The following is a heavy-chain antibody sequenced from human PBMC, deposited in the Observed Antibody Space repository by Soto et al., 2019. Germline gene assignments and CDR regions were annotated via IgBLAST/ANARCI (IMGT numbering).Heavy chain of an antibody. D-gene: IGHD2-21*02. CDR1: GFTFSSYG. Sequence: PGGSLRLSCAASGFTFSSYGMHWVRQAPGKGLEWVAVISYDGSNKYYADSVKGRFTISRDNSKNTLYLQMNSLRAEDTAVYYCAKETTSYCGGDCYPYGMDVWGQGTTVTVSS. V-gene: IGHV3-30*18. J-gene: IGHJ6*02. CDR2: ISYDGSNK. CDR3: AKETTSYCGGDCYPYGMDV.